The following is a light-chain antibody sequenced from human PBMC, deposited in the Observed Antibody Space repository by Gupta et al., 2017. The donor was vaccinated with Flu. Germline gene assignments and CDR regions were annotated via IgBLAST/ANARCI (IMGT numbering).Light chain of an antibody. J-gene: IGLJ1*01. CDR3: GTWDSSLTAHI. Sequence: SNSNIGNNYVSWYQQLPGTAPKLLIYDNDKRPSGIPDRFSGSKSGTSATLGITGLQTGDEAEYYCGTWDSSLTAHIFGTGTKVTVL. CDR1: NSNIGNNY. V-gene: IGLV1-51*01. CDR2: DND.